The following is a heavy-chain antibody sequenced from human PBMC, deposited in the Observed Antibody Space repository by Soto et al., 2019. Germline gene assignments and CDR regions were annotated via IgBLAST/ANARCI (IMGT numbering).Heavy chain of an antibody. D-gene: IGHD1-26*01. CDR3: ARVPFYAPSGSYYIDY. CDR2: IYYSGST. Sequence: PSETLSLTCTFSRCSISSGDYYWSWIRQPPGKGLEWIGYIYYSGSTYYNPSLKSRVTISVDTSKKQFSLKLSSVTAADTAVYYCARVPFYAPSGSYYIDYWGQGTLVTVSS. V-gene: IGHV4-30-4*01. J-gene: IGHJ4*02. CDR1: RCSISSGDYY.